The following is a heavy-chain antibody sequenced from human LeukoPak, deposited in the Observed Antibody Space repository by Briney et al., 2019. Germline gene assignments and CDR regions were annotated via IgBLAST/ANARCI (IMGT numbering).Heavy chain of an antibody. CDR1: GGTFSSYA. J-gene: IGHJ6*02. CDR2: IIPIFGTA. Sequence: ASVKVSCKASGGTFSSYAISWVRQAPGQGLEWMGGIIPIFGTANYAQKFQGRVTITTDESTSTAYMELSSLRSEDTAVYYCARERRNYYYYYGMDVWGQGTMVTVSS. V-gene: IGHV1-69*05. CDR3: ARERRNYYYYYGMDV.